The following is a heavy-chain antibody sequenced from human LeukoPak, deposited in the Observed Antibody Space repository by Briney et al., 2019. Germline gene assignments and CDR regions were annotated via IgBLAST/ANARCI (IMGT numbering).Heavy chain of an antibody. CDR2: ISGSRITT. J-gene: IGHJ4*02. V-gene: IGHV3-23*01. CDR1: GFTFSSYA. CDR3: AKGGDYGDVDAY. D-gene: IGHD4-17*01. Sequence: GGSLRLSCAASGFTFSSYAMSWVRQAPGKGLEWVSAISGSRITTNYADSVKGRFTISRDNSKNTLYLQMSSLRVEDTAVYFCAKGGDYGDVDAYWGQGTLVTVSS.